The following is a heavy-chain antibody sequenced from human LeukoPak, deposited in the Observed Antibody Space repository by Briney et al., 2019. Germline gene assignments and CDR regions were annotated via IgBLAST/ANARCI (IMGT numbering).Heavy chain of an antibody. V-gene: IGHV3-15*01. Sequence: GGSLRLSCAASGFTFSNAWMSWVRQAPGKGLEWVGRIKSKTDGGTTDYAAPVKGRFTISRDDSKNTLYLQMNSLRAEDTAVYYCAKDDQVSYYGSGSTDPDAFDIWGQGTMVTVSS. D-gene: IGHD3-10*01. CDR3: AKDDQVSYYGSGSTDPDAFDI. CDR2: IKSKTDGGTT. CDR1: GFTFSNAW. J-gene: IGHJ3*02.